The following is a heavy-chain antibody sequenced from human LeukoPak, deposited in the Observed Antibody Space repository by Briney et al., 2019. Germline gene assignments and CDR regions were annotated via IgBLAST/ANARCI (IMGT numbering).Heavy chain of an antibody. CDR1: GFTFSDYQ. V-gene: IGHV3-11*01. D-gene: IGHD3-10*01. CDR3: ARGRYYYGSWYMGV. Sequence: GGSLRLSCAASGFTFSDYQMNWIRQAPGKGLEWVSYISSSGTVIYYADSVKGRFTISRDNAKNSLYLQMNSLRAEDTAVYYCARGRYYYGSWYMGVWGQGTTVTVSS. J-gene: IGHJ6*02. CDR2: ISSSGTVI.